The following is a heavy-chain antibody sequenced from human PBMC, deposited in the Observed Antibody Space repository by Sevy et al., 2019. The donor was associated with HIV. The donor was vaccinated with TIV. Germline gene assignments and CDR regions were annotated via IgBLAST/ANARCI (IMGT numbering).Heavy chain of an antibody. J-gene: IGHJ3*02. Sequence: SETLSLTCTVSGGSINSDHWNWIRQPPGKGLEWIGYVYYTGGTNYNPSLKNRVTISVDRTKNQFSLKLTSVTAADTAVYYCARRNDFDIWGKGTIVTVSS. CDR3: ARRNDFDI. CDR2: VYYTGGT. V-gene: IGHV4-59*08. CDR1: GGSINSDH.